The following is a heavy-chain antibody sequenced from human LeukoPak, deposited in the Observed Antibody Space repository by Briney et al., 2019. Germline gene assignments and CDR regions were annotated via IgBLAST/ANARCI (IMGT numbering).Heavy chain of an antibody. CDR1: GFTFSSYA. V-gene: IGHV3-30*04. J-gene: IGHJ4*02. CDR3: ARVPLGGYYYFDY. D-gene: IGHD3-22*01. CDR2: ISYDGSNK. Sequence: GGSLRLSCAASGFTFSSYAMHWVRQAPGKGLEWVVVISYDGSNKYYADSVKGRFTISRDNSKNTQYLQMNSLRAEDTAVYYCARVPLGGYYYFDYWGQGTLVTVSS.